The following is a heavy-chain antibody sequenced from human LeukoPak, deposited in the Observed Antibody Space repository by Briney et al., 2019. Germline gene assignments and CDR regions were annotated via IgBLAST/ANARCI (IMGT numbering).Heavy chain of an antibody. J-gene: IGHJ4*02. CDR3: ASYKWFGESRLHFDY. CDR1: GGSISSSSYY. D-gene: IGHD3-10*01. CDR2: IYYSGST. Sequence: SETLSLTCTVSGGSISSSSYYWGWIRQPPRKGLEWIGSIYYSGSTYYNPSLKSRVTISVDTSKNQFSLKLSSVTAADTAVYYCASYKWFGESRLHFDYWGQGTLVTVSS. V-gene: IGHV4-39*01.